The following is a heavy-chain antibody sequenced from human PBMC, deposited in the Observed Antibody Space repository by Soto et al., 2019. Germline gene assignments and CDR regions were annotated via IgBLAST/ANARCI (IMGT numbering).Heavy chain of an antibody. CDR2: IIPILGIA. Sequence: QVQLVQSGAEVKKPGSSVKVSCKASGGTFSSYTISWVRQAPGQGLEWMGRIIPILGIANYAQKCQSRVTITADKSTSTAYMELSSLRSEDTAVYYCASLGYCSGGSCSDIWGQGTMVTVSS. CDR1: GGTFSSYT. CDR3: ASLGYCSGGSCSDI. J-gene: IGHJ3*02. D-gene: IGHD2-15*01. V-gene: IGHV1-69*02.